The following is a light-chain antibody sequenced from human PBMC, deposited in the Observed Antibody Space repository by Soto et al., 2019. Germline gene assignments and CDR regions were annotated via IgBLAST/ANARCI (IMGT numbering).Light chain of an antibody. CDR1: QRVSSN. CDR2: GSS. Sequence: EIVMTQSPATLSVSPGERVTLSCRASQRVSSNLACYQQKPGQAPRRLIYGSSSRATGVPARFSASGSGTEFTLTISSLQSEDFALYNCQQYNNWPPGGNPFGQGTKLEI. CDR3: QQYNNWPPGGNP. V-gene: IGKV3-15*01. J-gene: IGKJ2*01.